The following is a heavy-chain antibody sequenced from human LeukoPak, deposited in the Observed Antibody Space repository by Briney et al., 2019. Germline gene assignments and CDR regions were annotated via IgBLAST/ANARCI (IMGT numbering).Heavy chain of an antibody. Sequence: GGSLRLSCAASGFTFSSSWMIWVRQAPGKGLEWVASIKEDGSEKYYVDSVKGRFTVSRDNARSSLYLQMNSLRAEDTAVYYCARDSGRFRLDYWGLGVLVTVSS. CDR3: ARDSGRFRLDY. D-gene: IGHD6-19*01. V-gene: IGHV3-7*01. CDR1: GFTFSSSW. CDR2: IKEDGSEK. J-gene: IGHJ4*02.